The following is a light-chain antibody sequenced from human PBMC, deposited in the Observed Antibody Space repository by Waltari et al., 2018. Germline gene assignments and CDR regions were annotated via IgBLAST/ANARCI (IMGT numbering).Light chain of an antibody. CDR2: DVS. Sequence: QSPLTQPASVSGSPGQSITIPCTGTGSDDGPYNYVPWSQQHPGKAPKRMIYDVSKRPSGVSHLVSGSKAGNTASLTISGLQAEDEADYYCSSYTTSTTVVFGGGTKLTVL. J-gene: IGLJ2*01. CDR3: SSYTTSTTVV. V-gene: IGLV2-14*01. CDR1: GSDDGPYNY.